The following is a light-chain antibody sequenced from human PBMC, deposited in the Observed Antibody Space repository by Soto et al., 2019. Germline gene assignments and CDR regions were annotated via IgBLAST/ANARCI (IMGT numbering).Light chain of an antibody. CDR2: WVS. Sequence: DSVMTHSPPSLPVTLGPPTPIYSRSCHSLVDNDGNTYLNWFQQRPGQSPRRLICWVSNRDYGVPGRFSGSGAGTDCKLKISRVEAEDVGVYYCMQSTHWPPTFGQGTKVDI. CDR1: HSLVDNDGNTY. V-gene: IGKV2-30*01. CDR3: MQSTHWPPT. J-gene: IGKJ1*01.